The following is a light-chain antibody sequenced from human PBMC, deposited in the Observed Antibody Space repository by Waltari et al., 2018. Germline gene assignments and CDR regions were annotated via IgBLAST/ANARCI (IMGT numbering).Light chain of an antibody. CDR3: QQRSKSSLT. J-gene: IGKJ4*01. CDR2: DAS. V-gene: IGKV3-11*01. Sequence: EIVLTQSPATLSLSPGETATLSCRASQSVSSYLAWYQQKPGQAPRLLIYDASNRATGIPARFSGSGSGTDFTLTISSLEPEDFAVYYCQQRSKSSLTFGGGTKVEIK. CDR1: QSVSSY.